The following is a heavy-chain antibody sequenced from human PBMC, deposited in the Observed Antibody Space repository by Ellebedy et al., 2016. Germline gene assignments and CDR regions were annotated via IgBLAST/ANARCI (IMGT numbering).Heavy chain of an antibody. Sequence: GGSLRLSCAASGFTFSSYSMNWVRQAPGKGLEWVSYISSSSSTIYYADSVKGRFTISRDNAKNSLYLQMNSLRDEDTAVYYCARLRDSSGYYFVDYWGQGTLVTVSS. CDR3: ARLRDSSGYYFVDY. J-gene: IGHJ4*02. CDR1: GFTFSSYS. V-gene: IGHV3-48*02. CDR2: ISSSSSTI. D-gene: IGHD3-22*01.